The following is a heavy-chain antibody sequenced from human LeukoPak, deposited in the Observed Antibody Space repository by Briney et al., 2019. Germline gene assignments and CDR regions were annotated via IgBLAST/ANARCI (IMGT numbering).Heavy chain of an antibody. CDR3: ARETRALWFGELSQAFDI. D-gene: IGHD3-10*01. V-gene: IGHV3-48*03. CDR2: ISSSGSTI. Sequence: GGSLRLSCAASGFTFSSYEMNWVRQAPGKGLEWVSYISSSGSTIYYAASVKGRFTISRDNSKNTLYLQMNSLRAEDTAVYYCARETRALWFGELSQAFDIWGQGTMVTVSS. J-gene: IGHJ3*02. CDR1: GFTFSSYE.